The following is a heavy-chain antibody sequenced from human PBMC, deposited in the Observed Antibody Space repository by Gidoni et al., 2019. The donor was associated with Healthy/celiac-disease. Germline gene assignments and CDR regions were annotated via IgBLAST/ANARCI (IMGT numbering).Heavy chain of an antibody. Sequence: EVQLVQSGAEVKKPGESLRISCKGSGYSFTSYWISWVRQMPGKGLEWMGRIDPSDSYTNYSPSFQGHVTISADKSISTAYLQWSSLKASDTAMYYCARHVSSGYDPYYYYYYYMDVWGKGTTVTVSS. CDR3: ARHVSSGYDPYYYYYYYMDV. J-gene: IGHJ6*03. V-gene: IGHV5-10-1*03. CDR2: IDPSDSYT. D-gene: IGHD5-12*01. CDR1: GYSFTSYW.